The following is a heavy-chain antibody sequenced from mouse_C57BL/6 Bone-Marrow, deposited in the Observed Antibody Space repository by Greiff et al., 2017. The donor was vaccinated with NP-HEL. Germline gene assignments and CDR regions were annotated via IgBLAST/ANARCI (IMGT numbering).Heavy chain of an antibody. J-gene: IGHJ4*01. V-gene: IGHV5-4*01. D-gene: IGHD2-12*01. Sequence: EVHLVESGGGLVKPGGSLKLSCAASGFTFSSYAMSWVRQTPEKRLEWVATISDGGSYTYYPDHVTGRFTISRDNAKNNRYLQMSHLKSEDTAMYDCARRGRRGYYAMDYWGQGTSVTVSS. CDR1: GFTFSSYA. CDR3: ARRGRRGYYAMDY. CDR2: ISDGGSYT.